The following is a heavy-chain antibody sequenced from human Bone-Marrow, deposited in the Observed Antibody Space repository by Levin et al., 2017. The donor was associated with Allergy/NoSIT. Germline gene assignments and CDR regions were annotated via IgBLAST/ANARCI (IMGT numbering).Heavy chain of an antibody. D-gene: IGHD3-9*01. CDR3: AAGGYFDWPLSFDY. CDR1: GGSISSYY. CDR2: IYYSGST. J-gene: IGHJ4*02. V-gene: IGHV4-59*01. Sequence: SETLSLTCTVSGGSISSYYWSWIRQPPGKGLEWIGYIYYSGSTNYNPSLKSRVTISVDTSKNQFSLKLSSVTAADTAVYYCAAGGYFDWPLSFDYWGQGTLVTVSS.